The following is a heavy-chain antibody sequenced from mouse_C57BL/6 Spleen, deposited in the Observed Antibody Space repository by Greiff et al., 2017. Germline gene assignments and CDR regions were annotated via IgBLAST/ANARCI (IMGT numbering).Heavy chain of an antibody. CDR1: GYTFTSYW. J-gene: IGHJ4*01. Sequence: QVQLQQSGAELVKPGASVKVSCKASGYTFTSYWMHWVKQRPAQGLEWIGRIHPSDSDTNYNQKFKGKATLTVDQSSSPAYMQLSSLTSDDSAVYYFAIYDSSPVYAMDYWGQGTSVTVSS. CDR2: IHPSDSDT. CDR3: AIYDSSPVYAMDY. V-gene: IGHV1-74*01. D-gene: IGHD1-1*01.